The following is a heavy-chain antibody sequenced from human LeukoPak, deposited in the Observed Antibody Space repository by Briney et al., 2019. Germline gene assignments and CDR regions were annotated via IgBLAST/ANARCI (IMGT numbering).Heavy chain of an antibody. Sequence: GGSLRLSCAASGFTFSSYAMSWVRQAPGKGLEWVSAISGSGGYTYYADSVKGRFTISRDNSKNTLYLQMNSLRAEDTAVYYCAKRGAEVGATVAPGDYWGQGTLVTVSS. V-gene: IGHV3-23*01. CDR3: AKRGAEVGATVAPGDY. J-gene: IGHJ4*02. CDR1: GFTFSSYA. CDR2: ISGSGGYT. D-gene: IGHD1-26*01.